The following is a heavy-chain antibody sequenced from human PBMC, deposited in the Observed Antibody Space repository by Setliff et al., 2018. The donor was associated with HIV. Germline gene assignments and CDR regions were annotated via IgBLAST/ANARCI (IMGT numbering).Heavy chain of an antibody. CDR2: IGSKAYGGTT. J-gene: IGHJ6*03. Sequence: PGGSLRLSCAASELTFSNYAMSWVRQAPGKGLEWVGFIGSKAYGGTTEYAASVKGRFTVSRDDSKSIAYLQMNSLKTEDTAVYYCTRRLALLRNFGGDYYYYMDVWGKGTTVTVS. D-gene: IGHD3-9*01. V-gene: IGHV3-49*04. CDR3: TRRLALLRNFGGDYYYYMDV. CDR1: ELTFSNYA.